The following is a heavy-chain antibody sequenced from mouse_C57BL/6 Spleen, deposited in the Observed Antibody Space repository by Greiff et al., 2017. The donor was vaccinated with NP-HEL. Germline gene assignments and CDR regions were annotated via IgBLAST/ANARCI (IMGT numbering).Heavy chain of an antibody. CDR1: GYTFTDHT. CDR2: IYPRDGST. J-gene: IGHJ1*03. V-gene: IGHV1-78*01. D-gene: IGHD1-1*01. CDR3: ARGGYYGSSRWYFDV. Sequence: VQLQQSDAELVKPGASVKISCKVSGYTFTDHTIHWMKQRPEQGLEWIGYIYPRDGSTKYNEKFKGKATLTADKSSSTAYMQLNSLTSEDSAVYFCARGGYYGSSRWYFDVWGTGTTVTVSS.